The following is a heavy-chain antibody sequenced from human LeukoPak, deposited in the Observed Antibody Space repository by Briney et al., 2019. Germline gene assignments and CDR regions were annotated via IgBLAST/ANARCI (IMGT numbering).Heavy chain of an antibody. CDR3: ARDLDYSTGFDY. D-gene: IGHD4-11*01. Sequence: GGSLRLSCAASGFTFSSYSMNWVRQAPGKGLEWVSSISSTGTYNYYTYSVKGRFNISRDIANSLLYLQMNSLRADATAVCYCARDLDYSTGFDYWGQGTLVTVSS. CDR1: GFTFSSYS. V-gene: IGHV3-21*01. J-gene: IGHJ4*02. CDR2: ISSTGTYN.